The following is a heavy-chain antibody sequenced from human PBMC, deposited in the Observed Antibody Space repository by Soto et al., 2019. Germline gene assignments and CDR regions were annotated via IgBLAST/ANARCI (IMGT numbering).Heavy chain of an antibody. CDR3: EKWDIHGIFLPPGGGNYYYYDMDV. J-gene: IGHJ6*02. CDR2: ITGRGGGT. V-gene: IGHV3-23*01. Sequence: PGGSLRLSCAASGFMFAHYAMGWVRQAPGRGLEWVSAITGRGGGTYYADSVKGRVTVSRDNSRNKLYLQIHSLRVEDTAIFFCEKWDIHGIFLPPGGGNYYYYDMDVWGQGNTGTFSS. D-gene: IGHD2-21*01. CDR1: GFMFAHYA.